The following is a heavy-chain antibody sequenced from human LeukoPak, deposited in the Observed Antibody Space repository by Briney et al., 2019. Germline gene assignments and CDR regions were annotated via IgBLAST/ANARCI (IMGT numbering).Heavy chain of an antibody. CDR1: GGSISSSSYY. CDR2: IYYSGST. J-gene: IGHJ4*02. D-gene: IGHD5-24*01. CDR3: ARVGDGYGY. V-gene: IGHV4-39*07. Sequence: NASETLSLTCTVSGGSISSSSYYWGWIRQPPGKGLEWIGSIYYSGSTYYNPSFKSRVTISVDTSKNQFSLKLSSVTAADTAVYYCARVGDGYGYWGQGTLVTVSS.